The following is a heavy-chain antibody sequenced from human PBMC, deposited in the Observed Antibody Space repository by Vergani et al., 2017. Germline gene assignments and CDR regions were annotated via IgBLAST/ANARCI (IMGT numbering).Heavy chain of an antibody. D-gene: IGHD3-22*01. CDR3: AREGYDSRAGTDYFDY. Sequence: EVQLVESGGGLVQPGGSLRLSCAASGFTFSSYWMHWVRQAPGKGLVWVSRINSDGSSTSYADSVKGRFTISRDNAKNTLYLQMTSLRAEDTAVYYCAREGYDSRAGTDYFDYWGQGTLVTVSS. CDR2: INSDGSST. V-gene: IGHV3-74*01. CDR1: GFTFSSYW. J-gene: IGHJ4*02.